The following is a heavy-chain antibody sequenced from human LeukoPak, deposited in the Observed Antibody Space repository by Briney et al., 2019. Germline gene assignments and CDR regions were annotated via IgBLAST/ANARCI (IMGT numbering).Heavy chain of an antibody. CDR3: AREDGAGSSSWYVPYYYYYYMDV. J-gene: IGHJ6*03. CDR1: GGSISSGSYY. CDR2: IYTSGST. V-gene: IGHV4-61*02. D-gene: IGHD6-13*01. Sequence: PSETLSLTCTVSGGSISSGSYYWSWIRQPAGKGLEWIGRIYTSGSTNYNPSLKSRATITVDTSKNQFSLKLSSVPAADTAVYYCAREDGAGSSSWYVPYYYYYYMDVWGKGTTVTVSS.